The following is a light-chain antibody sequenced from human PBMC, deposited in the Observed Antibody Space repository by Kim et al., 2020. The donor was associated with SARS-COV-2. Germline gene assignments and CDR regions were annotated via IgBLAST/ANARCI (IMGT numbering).Light chain of an antibody. Sequence: SSELTQDPAVSVALGQTVRITCQGDSLRSYFANWYQQKPGQAPVVVIYAKNNRPSGIPDRFSGSGSGNTASLTITGAQAEDEADYYCNCRHSSCRSYVFG. J-gene: IGLJ1*01. CDR1: SLRSYF. CDR3: NCRHSSCRSYV. V-gene: IGLV3-19*01. CDR2: AKN.